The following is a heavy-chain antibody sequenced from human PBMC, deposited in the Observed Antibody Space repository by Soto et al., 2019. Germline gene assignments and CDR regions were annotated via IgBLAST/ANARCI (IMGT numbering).Heavy chain of an antibody. CDR2: VSHSGST. D-gene: IGHD5-12*01. Sequence: SEPLSLTCAVSIDSITSSNWWSWVRQSPGKGLEWIGEVSHSGSTNYIPSLKSRVTISVDKSRNQFSLRLNSVTAADTAVYYCARNRYGGYDFDYWGQGTQVTVSS. V-gene: IGHV4-4*02. CDR1: IDSITSSNW. J-gene: IGHJ4*02. CDR3: ARNRYGGYDFDY.